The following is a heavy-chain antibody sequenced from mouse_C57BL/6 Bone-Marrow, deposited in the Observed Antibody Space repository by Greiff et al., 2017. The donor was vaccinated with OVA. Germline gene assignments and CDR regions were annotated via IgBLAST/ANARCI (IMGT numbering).Heavy chain of an antibody. J-gene: IGHJ3*01. D-gene: IGHD1-1*01. CDR1: GYTFTSYW. CDR3: ARHYYGSSSFAY. V-gene: IGHV1-64*01. Sequence: QVQLQQPGAELVKPGASVKLSCKASGYTFTSYWMHWVKQRPGQGLEWIGMIHPNSGSTNYNEKFKSKATLTVETSSSTAYMQLSSLTSEDSAVYYCARHYYGSSSFAYWGQGTLVTVSA. CDR2: IHPNSGST.